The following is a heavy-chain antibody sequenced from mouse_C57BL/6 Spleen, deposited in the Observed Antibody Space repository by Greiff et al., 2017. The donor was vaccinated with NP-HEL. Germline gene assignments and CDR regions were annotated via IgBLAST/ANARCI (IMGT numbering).Heavy chain of an antibody. CDR3: TSHIYYYGSSSWYFDV. Sequence: QVQLQQSGAELVRPGASVTLSCKASGYTFTDYEMHWVKQTPVHGLEWIGAIDPETGGTAYNQKFKGKAILTADKSSSTAYMELRSLTSEDSAVYYCTSHIYYYGSSSWYFDVWGTGTTVTVSS. J-gene: IGHJ1*03. V-gene: IGHV1-15*01. CDR1: GYTFTDYE. CDR2: IDPETGGT. D-gene: IGHD1-1*01.